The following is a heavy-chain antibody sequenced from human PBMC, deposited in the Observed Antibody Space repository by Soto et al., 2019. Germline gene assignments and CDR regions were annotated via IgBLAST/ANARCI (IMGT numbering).Heavy chain of an antibody. Sequence: SETLSLTCAVSGGSISSSNWWSWVRQPPGKGLEWIGEIYHSGSTNYNPSLKSRVTISVDKSKNQFSLKLSSVTAADTAVYYCASVYDILTGYYRAFLYWGQGTLVTVSS. V-gene: IGHV4-4*02. J-gene: IGHJ4*02. CDR2: IYHSGST. CDR1: GGSISSSNW. CDR3: ASVYDILTGYYRAFLY. D-gene: IGHD3-9*01.